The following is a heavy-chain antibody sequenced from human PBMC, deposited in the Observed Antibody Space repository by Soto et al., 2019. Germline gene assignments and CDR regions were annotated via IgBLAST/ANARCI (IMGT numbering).Heavy chain of an antibody. CDR1: GGSLSGYY. J-gene: IGHJ4*02. V-gene: IGHV4-34*01. CDR2: IKDGGLT. CDR3: ARGREGVVATH. D-gene: IGHD5-12*01. Sequence: QVQLQQWGAGLLKPSETLSLTCVVYGGSLSGYYWSWIRQPPGKGLEWIGEIKDGGLTNYSPSLKSRATTSVDTPKNQLSLKLQSVTAADTAVYYCARGREGVVATHWDQGTLVTVSS.